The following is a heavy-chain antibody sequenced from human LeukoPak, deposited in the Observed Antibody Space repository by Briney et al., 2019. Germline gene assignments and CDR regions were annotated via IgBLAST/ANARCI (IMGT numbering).Heavy chain of an antibody. CDR1: GFTFSNAW. V-gene: IGHV3-15*01. D-gene: IGHD2-21*01. CDR3: TTLGHIS. Sequence: PGGSLILSCAASGFTFSNAWMSWVRQAPGKGLEWVARIKSKTDGGTTDYAAPVKGRSTISRDDSKNTLYLQMNSLKSEYTAVYYCTTLGHISGGQGILVTVSS. CDR2: IKSKTDGGTT. J-gene: IGHJ4*02.